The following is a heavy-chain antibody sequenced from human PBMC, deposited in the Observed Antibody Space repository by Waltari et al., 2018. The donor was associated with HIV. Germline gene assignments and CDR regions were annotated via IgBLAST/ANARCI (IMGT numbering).Heavy chain of an antibody. CDR3: VGGYGAFDFDY. D-gene: IGHD5-12*01. Sequence: QVQLLQSPSQFKKPGTSVKISCKASENGFSGNVINWVRQAPGQGLEWIGLSKTRTGIPTYAQVFSGHLILSLDTSVTTAYLQIRALKANDTAIYYCVGGYGAFDFDYWGHGTLITASP. CDR1: ENGFSGNV. CDR2: SKTRTGIP. J-gene: IGHJ4*01. V-gene: IGHV7-4-1*01.